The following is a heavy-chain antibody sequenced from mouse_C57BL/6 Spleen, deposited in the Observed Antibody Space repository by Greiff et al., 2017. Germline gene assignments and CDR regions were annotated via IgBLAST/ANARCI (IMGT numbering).Heavy chain of an antibody. V-gene: IGHV1-81*01. D-gene: IGHD2-4*01. CDR2: IYPRSGNT. CDR3: AGYDYDEGYYFDY. J-gene: IGHJ2*01. CDR1: GYTFTSYG. Sequence: QVQLQQSGAELARPGASVKLSCKASGYTFTSYGISWVKQRTGQGLEWIGEIYPRSGNTYYNEKFKGKATLTADKSSSTAYMELGSLTSEDSAVYNCAGYDYDEGYYFDYWGQGTTLTVSS.